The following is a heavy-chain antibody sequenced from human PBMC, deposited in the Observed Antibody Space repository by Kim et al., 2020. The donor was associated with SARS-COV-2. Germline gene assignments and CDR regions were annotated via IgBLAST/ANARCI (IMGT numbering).Heavy chain of an antibody. CDR3: ARGGSVWPRSYSAFDS. V-gene: IGHV3-53*01. CDR2: IYTDGRT. CDR1: GLTVSSNY. D-gene: IGHD5-12*01. J-gene: IGHJ4*02. Sequence: GGSLRLSCTASGLTVSSNYMSWVRQAPGQGLELVSVIYTDGRTYYSDSVKVHFTVSRYISNNTVYLHMNSLRAEDTAFYYCARGGSVWPRSYSAFDSWGQGTLVTVSS.